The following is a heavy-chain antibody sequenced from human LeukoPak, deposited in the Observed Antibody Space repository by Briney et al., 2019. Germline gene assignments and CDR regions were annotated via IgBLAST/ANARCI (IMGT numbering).Heavy chain of an antibody. D-gene: IGHD6-13*01. CDR2: ISWNSFSI. Sequence: GGSLRLSCAASGFTFDDYAMHWVRQVPGKGLEWVSGISWNSFSIGYADSVKGRFTISRDNAKNSLYLQMNSLRAEDTALYYCAKGLYSSSWYYFDYWGQGTLVTVSS. CDR1: GFTFDDYA. V-gene: IGHV3-9*01. J-gene: IGHJ4*02. CDR3: AKGLYSSSWYYFDY.